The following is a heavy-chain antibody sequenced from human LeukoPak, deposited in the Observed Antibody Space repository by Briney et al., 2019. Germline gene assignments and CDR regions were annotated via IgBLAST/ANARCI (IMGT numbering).Heavy chain of an antibody. D-gene: IGHD3-22*01. CDR1: GYTFTGYY. CDR3: ARVPREGVVTPYGMDV. J-gene: IGHJ6*02. CDR2: INPNSGGT. Sequence: ASVKVSCKASGYTFTGYYMHWVRQAPGQGLEWMGWINPNSGGTNYAQKFQGRVTMTRDTSISTAYMELSRLRSDDTAVYYCARVPREGVVTPYGMDVWGQGTTVTVSS. V-gene: IGHV1-2*02.